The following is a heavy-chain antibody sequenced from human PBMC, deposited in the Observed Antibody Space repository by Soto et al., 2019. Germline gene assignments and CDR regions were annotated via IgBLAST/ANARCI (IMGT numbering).Heavy chain of an antibody. Sequence: QVQLVQPGAEVRKPGASVKVSCKASGDIFTNFDFNWVRQATGQGLEWIGWMRANSGDTGHDQKVQGRVRMTRATSMSTAYMELSSLRAEDTAFYYCARYIYGQGVQAWGQGTLVFVSS. D-gene: IGHD3-3*02. CDR2: MRANSGDT. J-gene: IGHJ5*02. CDR1: GDIFTNFD. V-gene: IGHV1-8*01. CDR3: ARYIYGQGVQA.